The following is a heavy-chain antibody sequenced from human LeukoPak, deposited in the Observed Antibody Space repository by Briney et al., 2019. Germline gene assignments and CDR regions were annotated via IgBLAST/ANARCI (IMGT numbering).Heavy chain of an antibody. Sequence: GGSLRLSCAASGFTFSSAYMTWVRQASGKGLEWVSVIYIGGSTYYADSVKGRFTISRDNSRNTLYLQMNSLRTEDTAVYYCARGGYGSSTYYNNFDFWGQGTLVTVPS. D-gene: IGHD3-10*01. J-gene: IGHJ4*02. V-gene: IGHV3-53*01. CDR1: GFTFSSAY. CDR2: IYIGGST. CDR3: ARGGYGSSTYYNNFDF.